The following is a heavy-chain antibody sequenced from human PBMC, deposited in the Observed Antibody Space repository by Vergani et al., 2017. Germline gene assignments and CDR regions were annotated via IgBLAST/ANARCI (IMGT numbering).Heavy chain of an antibody. Sequence: VQLLESGGGLVQPGGSLRLSCAASGFRFSDYYMTWIRQAPGKGLEWISYISTSGSHTYYADSMKGRFTISRDNAKNSLYLQMNSLRPEDTAVYYCARDPSGDLGYYYMDVWGKGTTVTVSS. D-gene: IGHD2-21*01. V-gene: IGHV3-11*01. J-gene: IGHJ6*04. CDR2: ISTSGSHT. CDR1: GFRFSDYY. CDR3: ARDPSGDLGYYYMDV.